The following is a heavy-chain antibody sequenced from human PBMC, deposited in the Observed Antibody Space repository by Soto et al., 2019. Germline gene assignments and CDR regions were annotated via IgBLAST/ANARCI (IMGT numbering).Heavy chain of an antibody. CDR1: VSSSYTSNTY. D-gene: IGHD1-26*01. CDR2: VYHSGST. V-gene: IGHV4-39*01. CDR3: VRHDLWVGVTVY. Sequence: SGILDLTFNVAVSSSYTSNTYCAWFRQPPGKGLEWIGCVYHSGSTYYNPSLKGRVTISVDTSKNHFSLSLSSVTAADTAVYYCVRHDLWVGVTVYWGQGTLVTVS. J-gene: IGHJ4*02.